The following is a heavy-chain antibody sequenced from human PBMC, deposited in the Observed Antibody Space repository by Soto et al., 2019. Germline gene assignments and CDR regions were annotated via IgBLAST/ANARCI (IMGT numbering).Heavy chain of an antibody. CDR3: ARDAVGWYGGLSWYFDL. CDR1: GFTFSSYS. J-gene: IGHJ2*01. D-gene: IGHD2-15*01. Sequence: LSLTCAASGFTFSSYSMNWVRQAPGKGLEWVSYISSSSSTIYYADSVKGRFTISRDNAKNSLYLQMNSLRDEDTAVYYCARDAVGWYGGLSWYFDLWGRGTLVTVSS. V-gene: IGHV3-48*02. CDR2: ISSSSSTI.